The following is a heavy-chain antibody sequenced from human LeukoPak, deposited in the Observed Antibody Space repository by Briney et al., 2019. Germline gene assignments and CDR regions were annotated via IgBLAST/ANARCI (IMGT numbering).Heavy chain of an antibody. CDR2: ISSNGGST. CDR3: VKGRSGGSYGM. D-gene: IGHD1-26*01. CDR1: GFTFSNSG. V-gene: IGHV3-64D*09. Sequence: GGSLRLSCSASGFTFSNSGMHWVRQAPGKGLECVSAISSNGGSTYYADSVKGRFTISGDNSKNTLYLQMSSLRAEDTAVYYCVKGRSGGSYGMWGQGTLLTVSS. J-gene: IGHJ4*02.